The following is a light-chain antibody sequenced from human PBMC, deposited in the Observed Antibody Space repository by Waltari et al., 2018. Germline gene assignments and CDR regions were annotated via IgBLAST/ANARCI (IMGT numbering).Light chain of an antibody. J-gene: IGKJ1*01. CDR1: QSISTS. Sequence: EIVLTQSPGTLSLSPGERATLSCSPRQSISTSLGWYHQKPGQAPRHLIYAASTRATGIPDRFSGSGSGTDFTLTISRLEPEDFAVYYCHQYGNSPQTFGQGTKVEIK. CDR3: HQYGNSPQT. V-gene: IGKV3-20*01. CDR2: AAS.